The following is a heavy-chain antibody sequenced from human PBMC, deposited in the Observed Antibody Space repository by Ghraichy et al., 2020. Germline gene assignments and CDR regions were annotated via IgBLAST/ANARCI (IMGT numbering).Heavy chain of an antibody. D-gene: IGHD3-10*01. CDR1: GFTFSNYA. CDR2: ISGSGDGT. V-gene: IGHV3-23*01. J-gene: IGHJ4*02. CDR3: AKGTPGGSGSGTFDY. Sequence: GGSRRLSCVASGFTFSNYAMSWVRQAPGKGLEWVSAISGSGDGTYYADSVKGRFTISRDNSKNTLYLQMNSLRAEDAAVYYCAKGTPGGSGSGTFDYWGQGTLVTVSS.